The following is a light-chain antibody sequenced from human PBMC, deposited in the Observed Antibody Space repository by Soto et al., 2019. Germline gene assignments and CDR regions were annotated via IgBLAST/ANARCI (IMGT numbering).Light chain of an antibody. Sequence: EIVLTQAPAALSMSTGERATLSCRASQSVNSNLAWYQQKPGQAPRLLIYGASSRATGIPARFSGTGSGTDFTLTINSLQSEDFAVYYCQQYNNWPPVYTFGQGTKVDIK. V-gene: IGKV3-15*01. CDR3: QQYNNWPPVYT. CDR1: QSVNSN. J-gene: IGKJ2*01. CDR2: GAS.